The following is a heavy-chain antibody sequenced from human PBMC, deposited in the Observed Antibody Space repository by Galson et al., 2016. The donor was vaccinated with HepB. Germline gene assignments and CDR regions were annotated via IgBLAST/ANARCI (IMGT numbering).Heavy chain of an antibody. Sequence: SLRLSCAASGFNFDDYTMHWVRQVPGRGLEWVSGISWPGTSLGYADSVKGRFSISRDNARSSLYLPMNSLRTEDTALYFCAKDGHDFDHFDYWGHRTLVTVSS. J-gene: IGHJ4*01. CDR1: GFNFDDYT. D-gene: IGHD2-21*02. CDR2: ISWPGTSL. V-gene: IGHV3-9*01. CDR3: AKDGHDFDHFDY.